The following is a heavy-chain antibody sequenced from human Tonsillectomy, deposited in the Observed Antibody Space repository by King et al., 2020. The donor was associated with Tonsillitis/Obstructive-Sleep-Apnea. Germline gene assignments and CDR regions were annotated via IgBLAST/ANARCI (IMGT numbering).Heavy chain of an antibody. CDR3: ARESPYYYDSSGFPAGDWFDP. CDR2: IYYSGST. D-gene: IGHD3-22*01. CDR1: GSSVSSGSYY. J-gene: IGHJ5*02. V-gene: IGHV4-61*01. Sequence: QLQESGPGLVKPSETLSLTCTVSGSSVSSGSYYWSWIRQPPGKGLEWIGYIYYSGSTNYNPSLKSRVTISVDTSKNQFSLKLSSVTAADTAVYYCARESPYYYDSSGFPAGDWFDPWGQGTLVTVSS.